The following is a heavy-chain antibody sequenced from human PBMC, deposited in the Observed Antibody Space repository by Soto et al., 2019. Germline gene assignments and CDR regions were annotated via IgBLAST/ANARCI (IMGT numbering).Heavy chain of an antibody. Sequence: QVQLVQSAAEVKKPGASVKVSCKASGYNFSDYYIHWVRQAPGQGLEWLGWVSPKSGGTNYAQKCKGRVTMNRDTSSNTVYMDLSGLKSDDTAVFYCAREISGGGTLNWFDPWGQGTLVTVSS. J-gene: IGHJ5*02. CDR2: VSPKSGGT. D-gene: IGHD2-8*02. V-gene: IGHV1-2*02. CDR3: AREISGGGTLNWFDP. CDR1: GYNFSDYY.